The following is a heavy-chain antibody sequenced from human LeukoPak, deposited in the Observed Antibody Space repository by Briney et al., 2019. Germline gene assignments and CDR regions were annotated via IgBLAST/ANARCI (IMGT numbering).Heavy chain of an antibody. D-gene: IGHD1-26*01. J-gene: IGHJ3*02. CDR3: ARDRGEWELPEHHAFDI. Sequence: PSETLSLTCTVSGGSIRSYYWSWIRQPAGKGLEWIGRIYTSGSTNYNPSLKSRVTMSVDTSKNQFSLKLSSVTAADTAVYYCARDRGEWELPEHHAFDIWGQGTMVTDSS. CDR2: IYTSGST. CDR1: GGSIRSYY. V-gene: IGHV4-4*07.